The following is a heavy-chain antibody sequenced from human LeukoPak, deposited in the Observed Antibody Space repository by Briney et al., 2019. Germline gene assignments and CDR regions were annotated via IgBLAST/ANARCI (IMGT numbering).Heavy chain of an antibody. CDR3: AREGWGYYYYGMDV. Sequence: LSLTCTVSLGSISSYYMSWIRQAPGKGLEWVSYISSSGSTIYYADSVKGRFTISRDNAKNSLYLQMNSLRAEDTAVYYCAREGWGYYYYGMDVWGQGTTVTVSS. CDR1: LGSISSYY. J-gene: IGHJ6*02. CDR2: ISSSGSTI. D-gene: IGHD6-19*01. V-gene: IGHV3-11*01.